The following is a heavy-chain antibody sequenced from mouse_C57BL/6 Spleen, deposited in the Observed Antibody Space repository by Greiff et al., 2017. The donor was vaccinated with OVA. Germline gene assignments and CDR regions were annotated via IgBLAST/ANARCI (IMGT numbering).Heavy chain of an antibody. J-gene: IGHJ1*03. D-gene: IGHD2-4*01. CDR1: GYTFTSYW. V-gene: IGHV1-55*01. CDR3: ATDDYGVKYFDV. Sequence: VQLQQPGAELVKPGASVKMSCKASGYTFTSYWITWVKQRPGQGLEWIGDIYPGSGSTNYNEKFKSKATLTVDTSSSTAYMQLSSLTSEDSAVYYCATDDYGVKYFDVWGTGTTVTVSS. CDR2: IYPGSGST.